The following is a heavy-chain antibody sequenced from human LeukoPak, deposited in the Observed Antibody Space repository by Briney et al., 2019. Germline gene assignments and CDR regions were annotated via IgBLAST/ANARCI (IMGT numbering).Heavy chain of an antibody. CDR1: GFTFSSYG. D-gene: IGHD7-27*01. J-gene: IGHJ3*02. Sequence: GGSLRLSCAASGFTFSSYGMHWVRQAPGQGLEWVAVIWYDGSNKYYADSVKGRFTISRDNSKNTLYLQMNSLRAEDTAGYYCAKGANWGFDAFDIWGQGTMVTVSS. V-gene: IGHV3-33*06. CDR2: IWYDGSNK. CDR3: AKGANWGFDAFDI.